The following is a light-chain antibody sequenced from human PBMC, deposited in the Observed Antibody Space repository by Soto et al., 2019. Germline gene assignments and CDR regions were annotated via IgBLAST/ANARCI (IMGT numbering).Light chain of an antibody. J-gene: IGLJ2*01. V-gene: IGLV3-1*01. Sequence: SYELTQPPSVSVSPGQTASITCSGDKLGDNYVCWYQQRPGQSPVLVIYQDSKRPSGIPERFSGSNSGNTATLTIRGTQSLDEADYYCQAWDSSTLFFGGGTKLTVL. CDR1: KLGDNY. CDR2: QDS. CDR3: QAWDSSTLF.